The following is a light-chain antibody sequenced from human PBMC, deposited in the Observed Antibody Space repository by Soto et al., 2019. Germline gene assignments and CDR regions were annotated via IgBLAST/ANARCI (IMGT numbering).Light chain of an antibody. J-gene: IGLJ1*01. CDR2: DVS. CDR3: CSYTSSSTYV. Sequence: QSALTQPASVSGSPLQSITISCTGTSSDVGGYNYVSWYQQHPGKAPKLMIYDVSNRPSGVSYRFSGSKSGNTASLTISGLQAEDEADYYCCSYTSSSTYVFGTGTKAPS. V-gene: IGLV2-14*01. CDR1: SSDVGGYNY.